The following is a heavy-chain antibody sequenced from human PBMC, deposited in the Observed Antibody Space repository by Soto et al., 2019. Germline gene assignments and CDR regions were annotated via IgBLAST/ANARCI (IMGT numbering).Heavy chain of an antibody. CDR3: ARDFVAGTNWFDP. CDR1: GGSISSYY. D-gene: IGHD6-19*01. J-gene: IGHJ5*02. V-gene: IGHV4-59*01. CDR2: IYYSGST. Sequence: PSETLSLTCTVSGGSISSYYWSWIRQPPGKGLEWIGYIYYSGSTSYNPSLKSRVTISVDTSKNQFSLKLSSVTAADTAVYYCARDFVAGTNWFDPWGQGTLVTVSS.